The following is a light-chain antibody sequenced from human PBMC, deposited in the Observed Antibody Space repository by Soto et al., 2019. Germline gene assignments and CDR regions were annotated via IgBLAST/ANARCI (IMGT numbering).Light chain of an antibody. Sequence: QSVLTHPASVSGSTGQSIAISCTGSSSDVGIYNYVSWYQQHPGKVPKLIIYEVSNRPSGVSNRFSGSKSGNTASLTISGLQAEDEADYYCSSYTTSSTRVFGTGTKVTVL. CDR3: SSYTTSSTRV. J-gene: IGLJ1*01. CDR2: EVS. V-gene: IGLV2-14*01. CDR1: SSDVGIYNY.